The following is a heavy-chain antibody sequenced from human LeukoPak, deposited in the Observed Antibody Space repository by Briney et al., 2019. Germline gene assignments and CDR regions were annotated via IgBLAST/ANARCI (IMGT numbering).Heavy chain of an antibody. CDR3: ARDGFRSGIFDY. Sequence: SVKVSCKASGGTFSSYAISWVRQAPGQGLEWMGGIIPIFGTANYAQKFQGRVTITADESTSTAYMELSSLRSEDTAVYYCARDGFRSGIFDYWGQGTLVTVSS. D-gene: IGHD1-26*01. CDR1: GGTFSSYA. V-gene: IGHV1-69*13. CDR2: IIPIFGTA. J-gene: IGHJ4*02.